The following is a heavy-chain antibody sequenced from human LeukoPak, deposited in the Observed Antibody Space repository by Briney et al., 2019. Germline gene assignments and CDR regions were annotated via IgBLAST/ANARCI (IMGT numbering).Heavy chain of an antibody. J-gene: IGHJ4*01. CDR3: TRESDDWGPGDY. V-gene: IGHV1-2*02. CDR2: INPHSGDT. Sequence: ASVTVSCKASGYTFTSYLISWVRQAPGQGLEWMGWINPHSGDTIYAQKFQDRVTMTRDTSRNTAYMELSRLRSDDTAVYYCTRESDDWGPGDYWGQGTLVTVSS. CDR1: GYTFTSYL. D-gene: IGHD3-9*01.